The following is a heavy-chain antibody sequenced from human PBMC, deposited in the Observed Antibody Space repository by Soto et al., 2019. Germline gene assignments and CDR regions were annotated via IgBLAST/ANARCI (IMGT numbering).Heavy chain of an antibody. CDR2: ISAYNGHT. CDR1: GYTFANYG. V-gene: IGHV1-18*01. J-gene: IGHJ4*02. D-gene: IGHD6-25*01. Sequence: QVQLVQSGAEVKKPGASVKVSCKASGYTFANYGISWVRRAPGQGLEWMAWISAYNGHTNHAQKLQGRVTLTTDTSTSTAYFVLSSLRSDDTAVYYCARDDRAAGHGSYAYFDYWGQGTLVTVSS. CDR3: ARDDRAAGHGSYAYFDY.